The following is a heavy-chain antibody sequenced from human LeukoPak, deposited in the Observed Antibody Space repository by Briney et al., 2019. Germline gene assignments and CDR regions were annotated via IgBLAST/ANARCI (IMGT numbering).Heavy chain of an antibody. J-gene: IGHJ4*02. CDR3: ARSITMVRGVITPPDY. Sequence: SETLFLTCTVSGDSISTSNYFWGWIRQPPGKGLEWIGSIYYSGSTYYSPSLKSRVTLSVDTSKNQFSLKLSSVTAADTAVYYCARSITMVRGVITPPDYWGQGTLVTVSS. D-gene: IGHD3-10*01. CDR1: GDSISTSNYF. V-gene: IGHV4-39*07. CDR2: IYYSGST.